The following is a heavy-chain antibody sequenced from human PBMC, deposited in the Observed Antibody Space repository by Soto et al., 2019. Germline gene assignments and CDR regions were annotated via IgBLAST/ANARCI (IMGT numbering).Heavy chain of an antibody. D-gene: IGHD3-10*01. CDR2: IYYSGST. CDR1: GGSISSSSYY. V-gene: IGHV4-39*01. CDR3: ARGPRSYYGSGSEFDY. Sequence: TSETLSLTCTVSGGSISSSSYYWGWIRQPPGKGLEWIGSIYYSGSTYYNPSLKSRVTISVDTSKNQFSLKLSSVTAADTAVYYCARGPRSYYGSGSEFDYWGQGTLVTVSS. J-gene: IGHJ4*02.